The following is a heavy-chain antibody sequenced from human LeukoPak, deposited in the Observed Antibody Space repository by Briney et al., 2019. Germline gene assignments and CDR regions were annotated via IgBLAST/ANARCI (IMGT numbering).Heavy chain of an antibody. CDR1: GYTFTGYF. Sequence: GASVNVSCKSSGYTFTGYFVHWVRQAPGQGLEWMGWINPNSGGTNYAQKFQGRVTMTRDTSISIAYMELSRLRSDDTAVYYCARGVAGTPLTDYWGQGTLVTVSS. V-gene: IGHV1-2*02. J-gene: IGHJ4*02. CDR2: INPNSGGT. D-gene: IGHD6-19*01. CDR3: ARGVAGTPLTDY.